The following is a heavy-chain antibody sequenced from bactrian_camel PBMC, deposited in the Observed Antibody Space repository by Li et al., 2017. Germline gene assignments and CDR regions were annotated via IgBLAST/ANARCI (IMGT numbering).Heavy chain of an antibody. J-gene: IGHJ4*01. CDR2: INYAHGTI. CDR1: GYSVGTKC. Sequence: QLVESGGGSVQAGGSLRLSCAASGYSVGTKCLGWFRQAAGKEREWVGWINYAHGTILYTDSVKGRFAIDIVSAKNTAYLHMSSLKTEDTGTYSCKTHRCARLWLGLRGEGTQV. D-gene: IGHD1*01. V-gene: IGHV3S63*01.